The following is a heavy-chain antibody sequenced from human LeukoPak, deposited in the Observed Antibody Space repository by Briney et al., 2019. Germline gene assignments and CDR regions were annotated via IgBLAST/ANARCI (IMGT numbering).Heavy chain of an antibody. CDR1: GGSISSGSYY. J-gene: IGHJ4*02. CDR2: IYTSGST. V-gene: IGHV4-61*02. Sequence: PSQTLSLTCTVSGGSISSGSYYWSWIRQPAGKGLEWIGRIYTSGSTNYNPSLKSRVTISVDTSKNQFSLKLSSVTAADTAVYYCARDPVFGGSTFDYWGQGTLVTVSS. CDR3: ARDPVFGGSTFDY. D-gene: IGHD3-10*02.